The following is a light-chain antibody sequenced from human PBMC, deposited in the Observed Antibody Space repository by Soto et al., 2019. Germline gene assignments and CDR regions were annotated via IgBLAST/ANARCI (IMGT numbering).Light chain of an antibody. Sequence: QSALTQPPSASGSPGQSVAISCTGTASDIGGYSFVSWYQQHPGKAPKLLIYDVKKRPSGVPDRFSGSKSGNTASLTVSGLQAEDEAEYYCSAHGGTNPYVFGTGTKVTVL. CDR2: DVK. V-gene: IGLV2-8*01. CDR1: ASDIGGYSF. J-gene: IGLJ1*01. CDR3: SAHGGTNPYV.